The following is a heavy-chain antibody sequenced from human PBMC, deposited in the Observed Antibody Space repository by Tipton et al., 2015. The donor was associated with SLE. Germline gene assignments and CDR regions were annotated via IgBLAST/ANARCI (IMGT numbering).Heavy chain of an antibody. J-gene: IGHJ4*02. V-gene: IGHV3-9*01. CDR2: ISWNSGSI. Sequence: SLRLSCAASGFTFDDYAMHWVRQAPGKGLEWVSGISWNSGSIGYADSVKGRFTISRDNAKNSLYLQMNSLRAEDTALYYCAKVRDCTRRVGWYGGVDYWGQGTLVTVSS. CDR3: AKVRDCTRRVGWYGGVDY. CDR1: GFTFDDYA. D-gene: IGHD6-19*01.